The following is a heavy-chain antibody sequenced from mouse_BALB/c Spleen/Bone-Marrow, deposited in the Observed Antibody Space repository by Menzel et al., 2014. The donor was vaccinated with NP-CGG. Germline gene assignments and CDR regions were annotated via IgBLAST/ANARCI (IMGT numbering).Heavy chain of an antibody. CDR1: GYTFTSYT. Sequence: VQLVESGAELARPGASVKMSCKASGYTFTSYTMHWVKQRPGQGLEWIGFINPSSNYTNYNQKFKDKATLTADKSSSTAYRQLSSLTSEDSAVYYCERVLRWSLDYWGQGTTLTVSS. CDR3: ERVLRWSLDY. D-gene: IGHD6-2*01. V-gene: IGHV1-4*01. J-gene: IGHJ2*01. CDR2: INPSSNYT.